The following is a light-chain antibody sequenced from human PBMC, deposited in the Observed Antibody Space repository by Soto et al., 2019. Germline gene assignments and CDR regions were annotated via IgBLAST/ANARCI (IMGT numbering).Light chain of an antibody. CDR1: ESVGRH. CDR3: QPSNNWRPK. V-gene: IGKV3-15*01. J-gene: IGKJ5*01. Sequence: GVTRWPATLDVSTGERATLWCRASESVGRHLAWYHQKPGQAPKLLIFDASTRATGVPARFSGSGSGTEFTLTVSSFQSEDIAVYFCQPSNNWRPKFGQGTRLEIK. CDR2: DAS.